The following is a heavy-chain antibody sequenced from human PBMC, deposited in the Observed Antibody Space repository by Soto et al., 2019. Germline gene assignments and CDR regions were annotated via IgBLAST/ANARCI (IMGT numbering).Heavy chain of an antibody. CDR3: ALSPDYGPFYGMDV. CDR1: GFSLSTSGLG. J-gene: IGHJ6*04. CDR2: IYWNDDK. D-gene: IGHD4-17*01. Sequence: SGPTLVNPTQTLTLTCTFSGFSLSTSGLGVGWIRQPPGKSLEWLALIYWNDDKRYSPSLKSRLTITKDTSKNQVVLTMTNMDPVDTATYYCALSPDYGPFYGMDVWGDGTTVTFYS. V-gene: IGHV2-5*01.